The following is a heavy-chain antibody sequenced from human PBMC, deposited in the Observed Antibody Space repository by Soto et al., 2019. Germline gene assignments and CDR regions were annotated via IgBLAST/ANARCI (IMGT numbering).Heavy chain of an antibody. CDR3: ARHFGGNSGIDY. V-gene: IGHV1-69*12. D-gene: IGHD2-21*02. J-gene: IGHJ4*02. Sequence: QVQLVQSGAEVKKPGSSVKVSCKASGGTFSSYAISWVRQAPGQGLEWMGGIIPIFGTANYAQKFQGRVTITADEYTSTAYMELGSLRSEDTGVYYCARHFGGNSGIDYWGKGTLVTVSS. CDR1: GGTFSSYA. CDR2: IIPIFGTA.